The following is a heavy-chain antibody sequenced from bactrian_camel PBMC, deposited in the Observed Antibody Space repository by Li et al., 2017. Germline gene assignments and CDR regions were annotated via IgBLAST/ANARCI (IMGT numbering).Heavy chain of an antibody. CDR1: GDTYSLKY. D-gene: IGHD1*01. V-gene: IGHV3S53*01. CDR2: IDPDGRK. Sequence: QVQLVESGGDSVQAGGSLRLSCVASGDTYSLKYMGWFRQYPGQGRAAVARIDPDGRKRYADSVGGRFAISRDNDKNTVFLQMDSLKPEDTAMYYCAANFGPYCSGPYLARRANFLGQGTQVTVS. J-gene: IGHJ4*01.